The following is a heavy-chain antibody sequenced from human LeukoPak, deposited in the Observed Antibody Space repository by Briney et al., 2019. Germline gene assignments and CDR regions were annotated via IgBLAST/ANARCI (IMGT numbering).Heavy chain of an antibody. Sequence: GGSLRLSCAASGFTVSSNYMSWVRQAPGKGLEWVSVIYSGGSTYYADSVKGRFTISRGNSKNTLYLQMNSLRGEDTAVYYCAREVRGVIISHCYYYYYMDVWGKGTTVTISS. D-gene: IGHD3-10*01. CDR3: AREVRGVIISHCYYYYYMDV. V-gene: IGHV3-66*01. J-gene: IGHJ6*03. CDR1: GFTVSSNY. CDR2: IYSGGST.